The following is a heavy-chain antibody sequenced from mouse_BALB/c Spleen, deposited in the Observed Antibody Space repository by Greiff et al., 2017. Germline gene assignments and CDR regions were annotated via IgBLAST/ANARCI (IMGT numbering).Heavy chain of an antibody. J-gene: IGHJ4*01. D-gene: IGHD2-12*01. CDR1: GYTFTDYN. CDR2: INPNNGGT. V-gene: IGHV1-18*01. CDR3: ARIRRGYYYAMDY. Sequence: SGPELVKPGASVKIPCKASGYTFTDYNMDWVKQSHGKSLEWIGDINPNNGGTIYNQKFKGKATLTVDKSSSTAYMELRSLTSEDTAVYYCARIRRGYYYAMDYWGQGTSVTVSS.